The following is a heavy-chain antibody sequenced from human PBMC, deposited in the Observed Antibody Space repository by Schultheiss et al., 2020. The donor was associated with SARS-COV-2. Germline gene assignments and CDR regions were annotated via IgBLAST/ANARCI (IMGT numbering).Heavy chain of an antibody. CDR3: ASVVPAATRHDAFDI. V-gene: IGHV4-59*01. CDR1: SGSFSDSY. CDR2: IYYSGST. Sequence: SQTLSLTCALYSGSFSDSYWNWIRQPPGKGLEWIGSIYYSGSTNYNPSLKSRVTISVDTSKNQFSLKLSSVTAADTAVYYCASVVPAATRHDAFDIWGQGTMVTVSS. D-gene: IGHD2-2*01. J-gene: IGHJ3*02.